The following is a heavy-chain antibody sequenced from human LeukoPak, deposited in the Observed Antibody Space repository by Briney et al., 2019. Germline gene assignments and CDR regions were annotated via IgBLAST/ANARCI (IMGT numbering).Heavy chain of an antibody. J-gene: IGHJ4*02. CDR1: GGSISSYY. V-gene: IGHV4-4*07. CDR3: ASSLGYSGYDFDY. D-gene: IGHD5-12*01. Sequence: SETLSLTCTVSGGSISSYYWSWVRQPAGKGLEWIGRIYTSGSTNYNPSLKSRVTMSVDTSKSQFSLKLSSVTAADTAVYYCASSLGYSGYDFDYWGQGTLVTVSS. CDR2: IYTSGST.